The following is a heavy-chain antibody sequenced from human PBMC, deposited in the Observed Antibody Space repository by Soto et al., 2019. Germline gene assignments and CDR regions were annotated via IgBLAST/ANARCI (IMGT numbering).Heavy chain of an antibody. CDR3: ARHCSSTSCFPYYYYGMDV. CDR2: IYPGDSDT. Sequence: PGESLKISCKGSGYSFTSYWIGWVRQMPGKGLEWTGIIYPGDSDTRYSPSFQGQVTISADKSISTAYLQWSSLKASDTAMYYCARHCSSTSCFPYYYYGMDVWGQGTTVTVSS. J-gene: IGHJ6*02. V-gene: IGHV5-51*01. D-gene: IGHD2-2*01. CDR1: GYSFTSYW.